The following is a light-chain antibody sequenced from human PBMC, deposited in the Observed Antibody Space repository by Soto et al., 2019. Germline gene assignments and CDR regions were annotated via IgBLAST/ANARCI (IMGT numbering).Light chain of an antibody. CDR2: GTS. V-gene: IGKV3-20*01. CDR1: QSVSSSS. CDR3: QQYGSSPWT. J-gene: IGKJ1*01. Sequence: EIVLTQSPGTLSLSPGERATLSCRASQSVSSSSLAWYQQKPGRAPRLLIFGTSTRATGIPDRFSGSGSGTDFTHTVSGLEPEDFAVYYCQQYGSSPWTFGQGTKVEIK.